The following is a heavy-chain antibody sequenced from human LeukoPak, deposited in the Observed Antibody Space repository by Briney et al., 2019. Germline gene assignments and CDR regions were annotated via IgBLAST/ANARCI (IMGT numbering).Heavy chain of an antibody. J-gene: IGHJ4*02. D-gene: IGHD2-15*01. CDR1: GDSVTSYF. V-gene: IGHV4-59*02. CDR2: IYKIGTT. Sequence: SETLSFTCTVFGDSVTSYFLNWVRQPPGKGLEWIGHIYKIGTTNYNPSLKSRLTISADTSKNQFSLQLRSVTAADTAVYYCVIGVGWQPDYWGQGALVTVSS. CDR3: VIGVGWQPDY.